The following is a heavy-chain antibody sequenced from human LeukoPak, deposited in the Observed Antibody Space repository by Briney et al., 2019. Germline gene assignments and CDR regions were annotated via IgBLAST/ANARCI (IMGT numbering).Heavy chain of an antibody. V-gene: IGHV1-69*05. CDR2: IIPIFGTA. CDR1: GGTFSSYA. Sequence: ASVKVSCKASGGTFSSYAISWVRQAPGQGLEWMGGIIPIFGTANYAQKFQGRVTITTDESTSTAYMELSSLRPEDTAVYYCAREYYDSSGRNFDYWGQGTLVTVSS. D-gene: IGHD3-22*01. J-gene: IGHJ4*02. CDR3: AREYYDSSGRNFDY.